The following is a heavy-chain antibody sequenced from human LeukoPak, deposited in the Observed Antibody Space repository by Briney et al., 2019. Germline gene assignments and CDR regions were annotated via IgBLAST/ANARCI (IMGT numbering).Heavy chain of an antibody. J-gene: IGHJ4*02. CDR2: FDPGDGET. CDR3: AVWCSSTSCYTTY. D-gene: IGHD2-2*02. Sequence: ASVKVSCKVSGYTLTELSMHWVRQAPGKGLEWMGGFDPGDGETIYAQKFQGRVTMTEDTSTDTAYMELSSLRSEDTAVYYCAVWCSSTSCYTTYWGQGTLVTVSS. CDR1: GYTLTELS. V-gene: IGHV1-24*01.